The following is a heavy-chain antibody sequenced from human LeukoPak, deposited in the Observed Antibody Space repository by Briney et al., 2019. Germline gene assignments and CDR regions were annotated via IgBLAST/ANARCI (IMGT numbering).Heavy chain of an antibody. CDR2: ISSSSSYI. D-gene: IGHD6-13*01. CDR3: ASGSSSGDY. Sequence: GGSLRLSCAASGFTFSRYALHWVRQAPGKGLEWVSSISSSSSYIYYADSVKGRFTISRDNAKNSLYLQMNSLRAEDTAVYYCASGSSSGDYWGQGTLVTVSS. CDR1: GFTFSRYA. J-gene: IGHJ4*02. V-gene: IGHV3-21*01.